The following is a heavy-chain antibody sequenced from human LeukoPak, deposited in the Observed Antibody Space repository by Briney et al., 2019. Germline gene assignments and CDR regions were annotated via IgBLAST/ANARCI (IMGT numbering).Heavy chain of an antibody. D-gene: IGHD2-2*01. Sequence: GASVKVSCKASGYTFTSYYMHWVRQAPGQGLERMGIINPSGGSTSYAQKFQGRVTMTKDTSTSTVYMELSSLRSEDTAVYYCAREVRYCSSTSCYEHSDAFDIWGQGTMVTVSS. J-gene: IGHJ3*02. V-gene: IGHV1-46*01. CDR1: GYTFTSYY. CDR2: INPSGGST. CDR3: AREVRYCSSTSCYEHSDAFDI.